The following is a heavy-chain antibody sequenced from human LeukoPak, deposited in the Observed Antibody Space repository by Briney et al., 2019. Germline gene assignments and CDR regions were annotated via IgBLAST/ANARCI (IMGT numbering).Heavy chain of an antibody. Sequence: PSETLSLTCTVSGGSISSYYWSWIRQPPGKGLEWIGYIHHTGSTNYNPSLKSRVTMSLDTSKNQFSLKLNSVAAADTAVYYCARVSEGYSSGWYGYFDYWGQGILVTVSS. J-gene: IGHJ4*02. V-gene: IGHV4-59*01. CDR2: IHHTGST. CDR1: GGSISSYY. D-gene: IGHD6-19*01. CDR3: ARVSEGYSSGWYGYFDY.